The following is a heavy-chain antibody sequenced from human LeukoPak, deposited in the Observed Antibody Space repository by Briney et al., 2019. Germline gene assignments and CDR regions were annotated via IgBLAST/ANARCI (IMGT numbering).Heavy chain of an antibody. CDR2: IIPIFGTA. J-gene: IGHJ6*03. CDR1: GGTFSSYA. CDR3: ARTLPGDAYYYYYYYYMDV. Sequence: SAKVSCKASGGTFSSYAISWVRQAPGQGLEWMGGIIPIFGTANYAQKFQGRVTITADESTSTAYMELSSLRSEDTAVYYCARTLPGDAYYYYYYYYMDVWGKGTTVTVSS. V-gene: IGHV1-69*13. D-gene: IGHD2/OR15-2a*01.